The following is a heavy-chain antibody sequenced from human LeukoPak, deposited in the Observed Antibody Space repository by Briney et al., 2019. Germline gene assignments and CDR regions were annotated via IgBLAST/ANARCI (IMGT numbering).Heavy chain of an antibody. Sequence: GGSLRLSCAASGFTFSRFDMHWVRQLTGKGLEWVSAINSAGDTFYSGSVKGRFAISREDGRNSLYLHMDSLRAGDTAVYYCARGGGGNADFDYWGQGTLVTVSS. CDR3: ARGGGGNADFDY. D-gene: IGHD4-23*01. CDR1: GFTFSRFD. CDR2: INSAGDT. V-gene: IGHV3-13*01. J-gene: IGHJ4*02.